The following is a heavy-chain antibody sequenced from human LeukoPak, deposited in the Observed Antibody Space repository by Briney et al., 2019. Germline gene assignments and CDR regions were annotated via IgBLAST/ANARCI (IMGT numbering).Heavy chain of an antibody. J-gene: IGHJ5*02. D-gene: IGHD3-10*01. CDR3: ARQPYGSGSYARFDP. Sequence: SETLSLTCTVSGGSISSYYWSWIRQPPGEGLEWIGYIYYSGSTNYNPSLKSRVTISVDTSKNQFSLKLSSVTAADTAVYYRARQPYGSGSYARFDPWGQGTLVTVSS. V-gene: IGHV4-59*08. CDR2: IYYSGST. CDR1: GGSISSYY.